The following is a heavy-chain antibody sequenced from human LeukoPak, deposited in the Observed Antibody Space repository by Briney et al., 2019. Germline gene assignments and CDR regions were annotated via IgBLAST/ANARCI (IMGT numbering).Heavy chain of an antibody. V-gene: IGHV6-1*01. J-gene: IGHJ6*02. Sequence: SQTLSLTFAISGDSVSSNSATWTWIRQSPSRGLEWLGRTYYRSRWYNDYAVSVKSRITINPDTSKNQFSLQLNSVTPEDTAVYYCARDYYYGMDVWGQGTTVTVSS. CDR3: ARDYYYGMDV. CDR1: GDSVSSNSAT. CDR2: TYYRSRWYN.